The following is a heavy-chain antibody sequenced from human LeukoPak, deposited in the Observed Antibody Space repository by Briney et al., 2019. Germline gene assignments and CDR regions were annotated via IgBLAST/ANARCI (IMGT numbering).Heavy chain of an antibody. V-gene: IGHV3-23*01. CDR2: ISGSGGST. J-gene: IGHJ4*02. CDR3: ARRHYFDSGNFDY. CDR1: GFTFSSYA. D-gene: IGHD3-10*01. Sequence: GGSLRLSCATSGFTFSSYAMSWVRQAPGKGLEWVSAISGSGGSTYYADSVKGRFSISRDNSKNTLYLHMNSLRAEDTAVYYCARRHYFDSGNFDYWGQGTLVTVSS.